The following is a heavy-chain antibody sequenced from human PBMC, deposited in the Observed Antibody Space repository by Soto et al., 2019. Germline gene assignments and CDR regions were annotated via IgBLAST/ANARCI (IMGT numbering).Heavy chain of an antibody. D-gene: IGHD2-15*01. J-gene: IGHJ4*02. Sequence: GASVKVSCKASGGTFSSYAISWVRQAPGQGLEWMGGIIPIFGTANYAQKFQGRVTITADESTSTAYMELSSLRSEDTAVYYCARVAPPIDRIGSYMVVAVDRRATHFDYWGQGTLVTVSS. CDR1: GGTFSSYA. CDR3: ARVAPPIDRIGSYMVVAVDRRATHFDY. CDR2: IIPIFGTA. V-gene: IGHV1-69*13.